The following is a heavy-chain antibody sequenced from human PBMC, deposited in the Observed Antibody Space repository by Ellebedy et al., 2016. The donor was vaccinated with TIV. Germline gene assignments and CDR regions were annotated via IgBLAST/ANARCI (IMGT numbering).Heavy chain of an antibody. Sequence: AASVKVSCKTSGYTFTSYDMIWVRQAPGQGLEWMGWINTNSGNPTYAQAFTGRIVFSLDTSVSTAYLQISSLRAEDSAVYYCARTGIWGNAFDIWGQGTMVTVSS. J-gene: IGHJ3*02. CDR2: INTNSGNP. CDR1: GYTFTSYD. V-gene: IGHV7-4-1*02. D-gene: IGHD7-27*01. CDR3: ARTGIWGNAFDI.